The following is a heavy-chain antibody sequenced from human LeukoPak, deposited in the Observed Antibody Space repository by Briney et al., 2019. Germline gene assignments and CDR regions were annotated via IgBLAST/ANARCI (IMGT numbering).Heavy chain of an antibody. Sequence: PGGSLRLSCAASGFTFNNYAMSWVRQAPGKGLEWVSAISGSGGSTYYADSVKGRFTISRDNSKNTLFLQMNRLRAEDTAVYYCAKDISYDSSGLDDYWGRGTLVTVSS. V-gene: IGHV3-23*01. CDR1: GFTFNNYA. CDR2: ISGSGGST. J-gene: IGHJ4*02. D-gene: IGHD3-22*01. CDR3: AKDISYDSSGLDDY.